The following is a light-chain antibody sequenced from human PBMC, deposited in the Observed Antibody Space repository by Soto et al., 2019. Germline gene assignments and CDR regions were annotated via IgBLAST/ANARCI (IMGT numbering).Light chain of an antibody. CDR2: AAS. Sequence: DIQMTQSPSSLSASVGDRVTITCRASQSISSYLNWYQQKPGKAPKLLIYAASSLQSGVPSRFSGSGSGTDFTLTISRLQPEDFATYYYQQSYSTPPFTFGPGTKVDIK. CDR1: QSISSY. V-gene: IGKV1-39*01. CDR3: QQSYSTPPFT. J-gene: IGKJ3*01.